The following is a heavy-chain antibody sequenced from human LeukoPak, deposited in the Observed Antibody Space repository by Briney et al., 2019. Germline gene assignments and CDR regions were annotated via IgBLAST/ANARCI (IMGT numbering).Heavy chain of an antibody. V-gene: IGHV1-2*02. Sequence: GASVKVSCKASGYTFTGYYMHWVRQAPGQGLEWMGWINPNSGGTNYSQKFQGRVTMTRDTSITTAYMELSRLTSDDTAVYYCASHRGTTYYMDVWGKGTTVTISS. CDR2: INPNSGGT. CDR1: GYTFTGYY. D-gene: IGHD1-1*01. J-gene: IGHJ6*03. CDR3: ASHRGTTYYMDV.